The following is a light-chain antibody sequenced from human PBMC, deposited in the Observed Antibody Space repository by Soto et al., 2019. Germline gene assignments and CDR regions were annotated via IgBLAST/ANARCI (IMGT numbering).Light chain of an antibody. CDR1: SSDVGHYNY. CDR2: EVT. V-gene: IGLV2-14*01. Sequence: QSALTQPASLSGSPGQSITISCTGTSSDVGHYNYVSWYQQHPGKAPKLMIYEVTNRPSGVSDRFSGSRSGNTASLTISGLQAEDEADYYCSSYTDSNTGVFGGETQLTVL. J-gene: IGLJ3*02. CDR3: SSYTDSNTGV.